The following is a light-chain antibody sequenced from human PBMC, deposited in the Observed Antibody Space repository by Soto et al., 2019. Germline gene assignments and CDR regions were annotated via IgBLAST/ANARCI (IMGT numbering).Light chain of an antibody. CDR2: EVT. CDR3: SSFARGDNPHVL. V-gene: IGLV2-8*01. Sequence: QSVLTQPPSASGSPGQSVTISCTGTSSDVGGSDYVSWYQQHPGKAPKLIIYEVTKRPAGVPDRFSGSKSGNTASLTVSGLQADDESYYYCSSFARGDNPHVLFGGGTKVTVL. J-gene: IGLJ2*01. CDR1: SSDVGGSDY.